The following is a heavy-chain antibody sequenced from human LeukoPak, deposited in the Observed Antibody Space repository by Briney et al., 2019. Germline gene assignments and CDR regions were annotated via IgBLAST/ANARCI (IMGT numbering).Heavy chain of an antibody. D-gene: IGHD3-22*01. CDR2: ISYSGST. Sequence: ETLSLTCTVSGGSFSGYYWSWIRQPPGKGLEWTGYISYSGSTNYKPSLKSRVTISLDASKNQFSLKLSSVTAADTAVYYCAGGGTYYYDSSGYYWGQGTLVTVSS. J-gene: IGHJ4*02. V-gene: IGHV4-59*01. CDR1: GGSFSGYY. CDR3: AGGGTYYYDSSGYY.